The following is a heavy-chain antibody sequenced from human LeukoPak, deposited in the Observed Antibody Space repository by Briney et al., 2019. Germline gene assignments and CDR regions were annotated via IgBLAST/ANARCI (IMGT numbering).Heavy chain of an antibody. CDR2: IRYDGSNK. V-gene: IGHV3-33*06. D-gene: IGHD1-26*01. CDR1: GFTFSSYA. J-gene: IGHJ4*02. CDR3: AKRGSLWDLDY. Sequence: PGGSLRLSCVASGFTFSSYAMHWVRQAPGKGPEWVAVIRYDGSNKKYADSVKGRFTISRDNSKNTLYLQMNSLSPEDTAVYYCAKRGSLWDLDYWGQGTLVTVSS.